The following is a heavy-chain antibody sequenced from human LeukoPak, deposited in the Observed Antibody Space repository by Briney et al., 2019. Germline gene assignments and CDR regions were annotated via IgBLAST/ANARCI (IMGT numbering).Heavy chain of an antibody. CDR1: GFTFSSYA. V-gene: IGHV3-30*02. Sequence: GGSLRLSCAASGFTFSSYAMNWVRQAPGKGLEWVAVIWYGGSNKYYADSVKGRFTISRDNSKNTLYLQMNSLRAEDTAVYYCAKGQLEPTTYYFDYWGQGTLVTVSS. CDR2: IWYGGSNK. D-gene: IGHD1-1*01. CDR3: AKGQLEPTTYYFDY. J-gene: IGHJ4*02.